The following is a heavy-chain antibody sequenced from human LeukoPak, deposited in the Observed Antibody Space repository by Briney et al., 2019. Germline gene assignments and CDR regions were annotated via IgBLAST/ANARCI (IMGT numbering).Heavy chain of an antibody. Sequence: GSLRLSCAASGFTFSTYWMSWVRQAPGKGLEWIGEINHGGSTNYNPSLKSRVTISVVTSKNQFSLMLSSVTAADTAVFYCARDAPYRDFWSPSDFYYYYYMDVWGKGTTVTVSS. CDR2: INHGGST. CDR1: GFTFSTYW. J-gene: IGHJ6*03. D-gene: IGHD3-3*01. CDR3: ARDAPYRDFWSPSDFYYYYYMDV. V-gene: IGHV4-34*01.